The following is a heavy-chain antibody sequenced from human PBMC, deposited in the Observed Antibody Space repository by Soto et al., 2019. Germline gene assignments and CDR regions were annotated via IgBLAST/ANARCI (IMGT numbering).Heavy chain of an antibody. J-gene: IGHJ4*02. CDR2: ISGSGGST. V-gene: IGHV3-23*01. Sequence: EVQLLESGGGLVQPGGSLTLSCAASGFTFTNYAMNWVRQAPGKGLEWISLISGSGGSTYYADSVKGRFTISRDNSKNTVHLQMNSLTAEDTGVYYCAKREGYGSVGYWGPGTLVTVSS. CDR1: GFTFTNYA. D-gene: IGHD1-1*01. CDR3: AKREGYGSVGY.